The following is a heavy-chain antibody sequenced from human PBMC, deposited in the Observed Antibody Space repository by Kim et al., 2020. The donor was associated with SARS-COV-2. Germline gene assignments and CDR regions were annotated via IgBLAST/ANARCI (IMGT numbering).Heavy chain of an antibody. CDR2: ISGRGANK. CDR3: AKADDMDVFNYHYYYGM. Sequence: GGSLRLSCAASGFTFSSYAMSWVRQAPGKGLEWVLVISGRGANKFYADAVRGRVTISIDNPKNTMYLQMNSMRDENAAPYYCAKADDMDVFNYHYYYGM. J-gene: IGHJ6*01. V-gene: IGHV3-23*01. CDR1: GFTFSSYA. D-gene: IGHD3-22*01.